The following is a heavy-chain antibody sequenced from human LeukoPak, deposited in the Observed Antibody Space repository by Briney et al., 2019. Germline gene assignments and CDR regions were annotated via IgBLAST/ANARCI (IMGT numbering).Heavy chain of an antibody. Sequence: GGSLRLSCAASGFTFSSYAMSWVRQAPGKGLEWVSAISGSGGSTYYADSAKGRFTISRDNSKNTLYLQMNSLRVEDTAVYYCARDGGIAADPDWYFDFWGQGTLVTVSS. D-gene: IGHD6-13*01. CDR1: GFTFSSYA. V-gene: IGHV3-23*01. CDR2: ISGSGGST. J-gene: IGHJ4*02. CDR3: ARDGGIAADPDWYFDF.